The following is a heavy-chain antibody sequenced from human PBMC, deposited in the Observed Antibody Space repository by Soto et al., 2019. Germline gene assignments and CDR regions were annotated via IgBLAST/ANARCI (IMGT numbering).Heavy chain of an antibody. J-gene: IGHJ6*02. Sequence: ASVKVSCKASGYTFTGYYMHWVRQAPGQGLEWMGWINPNSGGTNYAQKFQGRVTMTRDTSISTAYMELSRLRSDDTAVYYCARDLVVVVAATTYGMDVWGQGTTVTVAS. CDR3: ARDLVVVVAATTYGMDV. D-gene: IGHD2-15*01. CDR1: GYTFTGYY. CDR2: INPNSGGT. V-gene: IGHV1-2*02.